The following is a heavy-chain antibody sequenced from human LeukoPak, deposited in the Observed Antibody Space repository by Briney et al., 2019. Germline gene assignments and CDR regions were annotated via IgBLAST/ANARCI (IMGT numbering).Heavy chain of an antibody. CDR2: IHYSGST. D-gene: IGHD3-22*01. Sequence: SETLSLTCTVSGGSISSSSYYWGWIRQPPGKGLEWIGSIHYSGSTNYNPSLKSRVTISVDTSKNQFSLKLSSVTAADTAVYYCARGGYYDSSGWFDYWGQGTLVTVSS. CDR1: GGSISSSSYY. V-gene: IGHV4-39*01. CDR3: ARGGYYDSSGWFDY. J-gene: IGHJ4*02.